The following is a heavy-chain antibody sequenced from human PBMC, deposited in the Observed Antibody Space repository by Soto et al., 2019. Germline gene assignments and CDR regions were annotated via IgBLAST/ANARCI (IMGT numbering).Heavy chain of an antibody. CDR2: INAGNGNT. J-gene: IGHJ4*02. CDR3: AGVRLLWFWRPHAIDY. D-gene: IGHD3-10*01. CDR1: GYTFTSYA. V-gene: IGHV1-3*01. Sequence: QVQLVQSGAEVKKPGASVKVSCKASGYTFTSYAMHWVRQAPGQRLEWMGWINAGNGNTKYSQKFQGRVTITRDTSASTAYMELSSLRSEDTAVYYCAGVRLLWFWRPHAIDYWCQGTLVTVSS.